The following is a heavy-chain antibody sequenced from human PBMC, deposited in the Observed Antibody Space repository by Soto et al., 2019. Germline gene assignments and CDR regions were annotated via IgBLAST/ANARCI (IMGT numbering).Heavy chain of an antibody. CDR2: SGSTAAVI. CDR3: ARIGEFYGTGSYAHSGVFDI. CDR1: GFAFSDYY. D-gene: IGHD3-10*01. V-gene: IGHV3-11*01. J-gene: IGHJ3*02. Sequence: PGGSLRLSCAASGFAFSDYYMSWVRQAPGKGLEWIAYSGSTAAVIYYADSVQGRFTISRDNPKNSLHLQMDSLRPEDTAVYYCARIGEFYGTGSYAHSGVFDIWGQGTLVTVSS.